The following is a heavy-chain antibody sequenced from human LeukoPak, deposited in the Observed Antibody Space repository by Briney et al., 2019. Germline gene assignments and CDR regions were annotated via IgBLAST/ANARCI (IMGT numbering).Heavy chain of an antibody. CDR3: ARSGYD. J-gene: IGHJ4*02. CDR2: IYHSGST. V-gene: IGHV4-38-2*01. Sequence: PSETLSLTCAVSGYSISSGYYWGWIRQPPGKGLEWIGSIYHSGSTYYNPSLKSRVTIPVDTSKNQFSLKLSSVTAADTAVYYCARSGYDWGQGTLVTVSS. D-gene: IGHD3-10*01. CDR1: GYSISSGYY.